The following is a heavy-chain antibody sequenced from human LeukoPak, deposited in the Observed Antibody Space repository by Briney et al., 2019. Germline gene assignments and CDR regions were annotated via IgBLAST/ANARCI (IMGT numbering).Heavy chain of an antibody. V-gene: IGHV3-30*04. CDR1: GFTFSSYA. J-gene: IGHJ4*02. CDR2: ISYDGSNK. Sequence: GGSLRLSCAASGFTFSSYAMHWVRQAPGNGLEWGAVISYDGSNKYYADSVTGRFTISRDNSKNTLYLQMTSLRAEDTAVYYCARVRGYSGYDSLDYWGQGTLVTVSS. CDR3: ARVRGYSGYDSLDY. D-gene: IGHD5-12*01.